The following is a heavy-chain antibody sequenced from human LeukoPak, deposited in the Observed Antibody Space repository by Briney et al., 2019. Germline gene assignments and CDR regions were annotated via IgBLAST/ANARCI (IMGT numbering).Heavy chain of an antibody. D-gene: IGHD3-9*01. Sequence: GGSLRLSCAASGFTFSSYAMHWVRQAPGKGLEYVSAISSNGGSTYYANSVKGRFTFSRDNSKNTLYLQMGSLRAEDMAVYYCARARDILTGALDYWGQGTLVTVSS. CDR1: GFTFSSYA. V-gene: IGHV3-64*01. J-gene: IGHJ4*02. CDR2: ISSNGGST. CDR3: ARARDILTGALDY.